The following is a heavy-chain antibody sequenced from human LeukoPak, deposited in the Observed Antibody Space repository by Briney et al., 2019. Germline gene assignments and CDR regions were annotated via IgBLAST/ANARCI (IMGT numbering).Heavy chain of an antibody. D-gene: IGHD4-23*01. CDR3: AREAYGGNSRWFDP. CDR1: GYTFTSYD. CDR2: INPNSGGT. Sequence: GASVKVSCKASGYTFTSYDINWVRQATGQGLEWMGRINPNSGGTNYAQKFQGRVTMTRDTSISTAYMELSRLRSDDTAVYYCAREAYGGNSRWFDPWGQGTLVTVSS. J-gene: IGHJ5*02. V-gene: IGHV1-2*06.